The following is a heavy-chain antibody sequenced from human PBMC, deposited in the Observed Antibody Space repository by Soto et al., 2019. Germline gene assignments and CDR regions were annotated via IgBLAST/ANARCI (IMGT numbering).Heavy chain of an antibody. D-gene: IGHD2-8*01. CDR3: ARCLHCSNGGRFDP. CDR1: GGSISTRSSY. J-gene: IGHJ5*02. Sequence: SETLSLTCTVSGGSISTRSSYWGWIRQPPGKGLEWIGRMYYIGNTYYNPSLKSRVAISVDSSKTRFSLKLTSVTAADTAVYYCARCLHCSNGGRFDPWGQGALVTVSS. V-gene: IGHV4-39*07. CDR2: MYYIGNT.